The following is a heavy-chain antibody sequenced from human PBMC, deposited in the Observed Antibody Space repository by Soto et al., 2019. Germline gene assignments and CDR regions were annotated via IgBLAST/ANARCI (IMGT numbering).Heavy chain of an antibody. V-gene: IGHV3-48*01. CDR2: ISSSSSTI. Sequence: AGGSLRLSCAAPGFTFRSYSMNWVRQAPGKGLEWVSYISSSSSTIYYADSVKGRFTISRDNAKNSLYLQMNSLRAEDTAVYYCARHPERIAQIGWFDPWGQGTLVTVSS. CDR3: ARHPERIAQIGWFDP. CDR1: GFTFRSYS. J-gene: IGHJ5*02. D-gene: IGHD6-13*01.